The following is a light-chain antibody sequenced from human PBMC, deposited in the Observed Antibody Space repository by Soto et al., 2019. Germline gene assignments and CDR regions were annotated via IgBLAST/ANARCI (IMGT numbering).Light chain of an antibody. CDR3: QQYNNWPLT. CDR1: QSVSSN. Sequence: EIVMTQSPATLSVFPGERATLSCRASQSVSSNLAWYQQKPGQAPRLLIYGASTRATGFPARFSGSGSGTEFTLTISSLQSEDFAVYYCQQYNNWPLTFGGGTRWIS. J-gene: IGKJ4*01. CDR2: GAS. V-gene: IGKV3-15*01.